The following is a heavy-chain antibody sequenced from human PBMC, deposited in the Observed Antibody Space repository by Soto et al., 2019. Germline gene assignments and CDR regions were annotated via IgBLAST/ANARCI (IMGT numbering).Heavy chain of an antibody. V-gene: IGHV4-39*01. J-gene: IGHJ3*01. D-gene: IGHD3-22*01. CDR2: IYYSGST. Sequence: SETLSLTCTVSGGSISSSSYYWGWIRQPPGKGLEWIGSIYYSGSTYYNPSLKSRVTISVDTSKNQFSLKLSSVTAADTAVYYCARKLIVVVPDAFDLWGQGKMVTVSS. CDR3: ARKLIVVVPDAFDL. CDR1: GGSISSSSYY.